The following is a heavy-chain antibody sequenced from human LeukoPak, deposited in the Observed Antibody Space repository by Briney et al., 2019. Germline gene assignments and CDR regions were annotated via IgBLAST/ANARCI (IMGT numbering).Heavy chain of an antibody. CDR3: APSANYFYFDY. V-gene: IGHV1-2*02. CDR2: IDPHSGAT. Sequence: ASVKVSCKASGYTFTGYYMHWVRQAPGQGLEWMGWIDPHSGATNYAQMFQGRVTMTRDTSISTAFMDLSSLRSDDTAVYYCAPSANYFYFDYWGQGTLVTVSS. J-gene: IGHJ4*02. D-gene: IGHD4/OR15-4a*01. CDR1: GYTFTGYY.